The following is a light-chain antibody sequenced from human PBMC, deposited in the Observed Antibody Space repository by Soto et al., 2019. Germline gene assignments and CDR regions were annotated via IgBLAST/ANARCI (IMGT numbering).Light chain of an antibody. CDR3: QQSGSSPRAT. Sequence: EIVLTQSPGTLSLSPGERATLSCRASQSVSSSYLAWDQQKPGQAPRLLIYGASSRATGIPDRFSGSGSGTYFTLTISRLEPEYFAVYYCQQSGSSPRATFGQGTRLEIK. CDR2: GAS. V-gene: IGKV3-20*01. CDR1: QSVSSSY. J-gene: IGKJ5*01.